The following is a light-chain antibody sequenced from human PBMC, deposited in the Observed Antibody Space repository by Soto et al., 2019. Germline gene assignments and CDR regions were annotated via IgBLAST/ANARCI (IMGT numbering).Light chain of an antibody. CDR2: KAS. J-gene: IGKJ5*01. CDR3: QQSYSTPRIT. V-gene: IGKV1-5*03. CDR1: QSISAW. Sequence: DIQMTQSPSTLSSSVGDSVSINCRASQSISAWLGWYQQKPGKAPRLLIYKASTVEIGVPSRFSGSGSGTEFTLTISSLQPDDVAIYYCQQSYSTPRITFGQGTRREIK.